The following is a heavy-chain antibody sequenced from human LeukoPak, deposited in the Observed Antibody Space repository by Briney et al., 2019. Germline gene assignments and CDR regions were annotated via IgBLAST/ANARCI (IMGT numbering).Heavy chain of an antibody. CDR2: IYYSGST. CDR1: GGSISSYY. V-gene: IGHV4-59*01. D-gene: IGHD3-10*01. J-gene: IGHJ4*02. Sequence: SETLSLTCTVSGGSISSYYWSWIRQPPGKGLEWIGYIYYSGSTNYNPSLKSRVTISVDTSKNLFSLKLSSVTAADTAVYYCARESPYYYGSGSYYHLDYWGQGTLVTVSS. CDR3: ARESPYYYGSGSYYHLDY.